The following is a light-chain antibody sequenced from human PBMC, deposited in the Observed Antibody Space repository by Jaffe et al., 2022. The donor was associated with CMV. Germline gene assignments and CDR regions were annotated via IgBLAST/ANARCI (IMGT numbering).Light chain of an antibody. Sequence: QSVLTQPPSASGTPGQRVSISCSGSGSNIGSNSVNWYQQVPGTAPKLLIFSSNQRPSGVPDRFSGSRSGTSASLAISGLQSGDEADYYCAAWDDSLKGPVFGGGTKLTVL. CDR1: GSNIGSNS. J-gene: IGLJ3*02. CDR2: SSN. CDR3: AAWDDSLKGPV. V-gene: IGLV1-44*01.